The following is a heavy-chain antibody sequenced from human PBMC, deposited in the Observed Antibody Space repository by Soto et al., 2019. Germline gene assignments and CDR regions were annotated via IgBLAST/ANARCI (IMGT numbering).Heavy chain of an antibody. Sequence: SSVKVSCKASGGTFSRYPIAWVRQAPGHGLEWMGQIIPIFGTISHAQNFQGRITITADESTSTAYMELSSLRSDDTAVYYCARPRTVAATKGYDYWGQGTLVTVSS. CDR2: IIPIFGTI. CDR3: ARPRTVAATKGYDY. V-gene: IGHV1-69*13. D-gene: IGHD4-4*01. CDR1: GGTFSRYP. J-gene: IGHJ4*02.